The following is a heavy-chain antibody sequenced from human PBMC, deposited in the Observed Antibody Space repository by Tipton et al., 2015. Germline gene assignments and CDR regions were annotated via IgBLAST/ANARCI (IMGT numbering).Heavy chain of an antibody. V-gene: IGHV4-34*01. CDR2: INDSGKS. J-gene: IGHJ6*02. CDR1: GESFSKYY. CDR3: ARDLEHGMDV. D-gene: IGHD5-24*01. Sequence: TLSLTCAVSGESFSKYYWSWIRQSPGKGLEWIGEINDSGKSNYNPSLKSRVTISVDTSKNQFSLTLNSVAAADTAVYYCARDLEHGMDVWGHGTTVTVSS.